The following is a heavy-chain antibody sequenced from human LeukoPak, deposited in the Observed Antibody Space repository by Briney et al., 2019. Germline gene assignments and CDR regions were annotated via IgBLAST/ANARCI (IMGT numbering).Heavy chain of an antibody. D-gene: IGHD2-2*01. CDR2: INHSGST. Sequence: SETLSLTCAVYGGSFSGYYWSWIRQPPGKGLEWIGEINHSGSTNYIPSLKSRVTMSVDTSKNQFSLKLSSVTAADTAVYYCARDNVVPGATRSYFYYMDVWGKGTTVTISS. V-gene: IGHV4-34*01. CDR1: GGSFSGYY. J-gene: IGHJ6*03. CDR3: ARDNVVPGATRSYFYYMDV.